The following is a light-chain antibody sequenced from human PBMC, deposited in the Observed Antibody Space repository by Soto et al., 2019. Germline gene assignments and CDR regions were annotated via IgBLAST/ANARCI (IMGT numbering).Light chain of an antibody. Sequence: QSALTQPASVSGSPGQSITIPCTGTSNDIGGYNYVSWYQQHPGKVPKLMIFDVSYRPSGISDHFSGSKSGNTASLTISGLQPEDEADYYCSSYGASSTLFGGGTKLTVL. CDR3: SSYGASSTL. J-gene: IGLJ2*01. V-gene: IGLV2-14*03. CDR1: SNDIGGYNY. CDR2: DVS.